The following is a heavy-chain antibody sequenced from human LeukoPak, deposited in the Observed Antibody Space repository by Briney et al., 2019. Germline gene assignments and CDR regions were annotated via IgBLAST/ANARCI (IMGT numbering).Heavy chain of an antibody. D-gene: IGHD6-19*01. V-gene: IGHV3-7*01. J-gene: IGHJ4*02. CDR3: ARDSGWYHLGY. CDR1: GFTFSSYW. Sequence: PGGSLRLSCAASGFTFSSYWKSWVPQAPGKGVEWVANIKQDGSEKYYVDSVKGRFTISRDNAKNSLYLQMNSLRAEDTAVYYCARDSGWYHLGYWGQGTLVTVSS. CDR2: IKQDGSEK.